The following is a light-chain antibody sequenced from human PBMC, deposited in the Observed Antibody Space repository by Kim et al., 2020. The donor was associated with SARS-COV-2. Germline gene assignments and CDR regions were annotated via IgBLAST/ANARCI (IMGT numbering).Light chain of an antibody. CDR2: FGS. J-gene: IGKJ5*01. V-gene: IGKV2-28*01. Sequence: PASISSELSNSLVIENGNNYMGWFLKKPGKSPQLLIYFGSNRTSGVPNRFIGSGSGTDFTLRISRVQAEDVGIFYCMQAQQIPRTFGQGTRLDIK. CDR3: MQAQQIPRT. CDR1: NSLVIENGNNY.